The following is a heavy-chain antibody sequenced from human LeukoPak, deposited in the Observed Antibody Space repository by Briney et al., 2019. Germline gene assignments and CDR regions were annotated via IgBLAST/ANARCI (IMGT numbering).Heavy chain of an antibody. CDR2: IGPHSTFT. Sequence: ASVNVSFTSSGFTFTDHYIHWVRQGPGQGGERMGYIGPHSTFTSSPQEFQGRVTMTRDASMSTAYMELTRLTSDDTAVYYCVREGEGPLSKDFDYWGQGTLVTVSS. V-gene: IGHV1-2*02. D-gene: IGHD2/OR15-2a*01. CDR3: VREGEGPLSKDFDY. J-gene: IGHJ4*02. CDR1: GFTFTDHY.